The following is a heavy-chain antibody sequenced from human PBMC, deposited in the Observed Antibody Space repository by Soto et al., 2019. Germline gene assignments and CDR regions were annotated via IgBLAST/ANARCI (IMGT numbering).Heavy chain of an antibody. CDR2: INTYNGNT. CDR1: GYPFVSYG. D-gene: IGHD4-17*01. CDR3: ARASTVTTPLRH. Sequence: QVHLVQSGVEVKKPGASVKVSCKASGYPFVSYGVSWVRQAPGQGLEWMAWINTYNGNTKYAQNFLGRVTLTTDTSASTAYMELRSLRSDDTAVYYCARASTVTTPLRHWGQGTLVTVSS. V-gene: IGHV1-18*01. J-gene: IGHJ1*01.